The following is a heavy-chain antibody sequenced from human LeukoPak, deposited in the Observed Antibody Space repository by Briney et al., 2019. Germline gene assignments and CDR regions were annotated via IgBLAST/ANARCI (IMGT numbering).Heavy chain of an antibody. CDR1: GFSFSNYY. D-gene: IGHD3-16*01. CDR2: INGRGGII. J-gene: IGHJ1*01. Sequence: GGSLRLSCKASGFSFSNYYMNWVRQAPGKGLEWLSHINGRGGIINYADSVKGRFTISRDNARNTLYLQMNGLRPEDTAFYYCARDDYNTLGYNFHHWGQGTLVTVSS. V-gene: IGHV3-48*03. CDR3: ARDDYNTLGYNFHH.